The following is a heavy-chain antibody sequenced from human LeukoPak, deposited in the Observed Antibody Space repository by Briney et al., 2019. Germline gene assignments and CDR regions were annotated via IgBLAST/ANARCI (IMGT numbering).Heavy chain of an antibody. V-gene: IGHV3-11*04. D-gene: IGHD3-22*01. CDR2: ISSSGSTI. CDR1: GFTFSDYY. J-gene: IGHJ4*02. CDR3: ARAFSSSGYYYDSKNIDY. Sequence: GGSLRLSCAASGFTFSDYYMSWIRQAPGKGLEWVSYISSSGSTIYYADSVKGRFTISRDNAKNSLYLQMNSLRAEDTAVYYCARAFSSSGYYYDSKNIDYWGQGTLVTVSS.